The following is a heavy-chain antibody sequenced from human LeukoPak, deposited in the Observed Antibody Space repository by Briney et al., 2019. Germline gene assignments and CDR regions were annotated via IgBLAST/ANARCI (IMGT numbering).Heavy chain of an antibody. CDR2: ISSSSSTI. CDR1: GLTFSSYS. V-gene: IGHV3-48*01. CDR3: ARVEYSSSSPLDV. J-gene: IGHJ6*04. D-gene: IGHD6-6*01. Sequence: GGSLRLSCAASGLTFSSYSMNWVRQAPGKGLEWVSYISSSSSTIYYADSVKGRFTISRDNAKNSLYLQMNSLRAEDTAVYYCARVEYSSSSPLDVWGKGTTVTVSS.